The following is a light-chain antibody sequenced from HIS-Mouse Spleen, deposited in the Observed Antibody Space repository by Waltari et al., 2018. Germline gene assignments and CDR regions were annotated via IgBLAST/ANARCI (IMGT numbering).Light chain of an antibody. Sequence: EIVLTQSPGTLSLSPGERATLSCRASQSVSSSYLAWYQQTPGQAPSLLFYGASSRATGIPDRFSGSGSGTDFTLTISRLEPEDFAVYYCQQYGSSPLTFGGGTKVEIK. J-gene: IGKJ4*01. CDR1: QSVSSSY. V-gene: IGKV3-20*01. CDR2: GAS. CDR3: QQYGSSPLT.